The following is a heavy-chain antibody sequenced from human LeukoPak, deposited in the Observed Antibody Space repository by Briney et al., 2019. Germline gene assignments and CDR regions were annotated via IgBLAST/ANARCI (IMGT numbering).Heavy chain of an antibody. CDR3: ARLYCDGGTCYSGFDI. D-gene: IGHD2-15*01. J-gene: IGHJ3*02. CDR1: GFSFSTYG. CDR2: INQDGSEK. Sequence: GGSLRLSCVASGFSFSTYGIHWVRQAPGKGLEWVANINQDGSEKIYVDSVKGRFTISRDNSKNSVSLQMSSLRAEDTAVYYCARLYCDGGTCYSGFDIWGQGTMVTVSS. V-gene: IGHV3-7*04.